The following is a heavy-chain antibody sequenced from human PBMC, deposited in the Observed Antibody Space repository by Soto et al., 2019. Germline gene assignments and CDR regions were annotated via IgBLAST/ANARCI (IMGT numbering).Heavy chain of an antibody. CDR3: ARGRYGDY. CDR1: GYTFTSYG. V-gene: IGHV1-18*01. J-gene: IGHJ4*02. CDR2: ISAHSGNT. D-gene: IGHD1-1*01. Sequence: QVRLVQSGAEVKKPGASVEVSCKGSGYTFTSYGITWVRQAPGQGLEWMGWISAHSGNTDYAQKLQGRVTVTRDTSTSTAYMELRSLRSDDTAVSYCARGRYGDYWGQGALVTVSS.